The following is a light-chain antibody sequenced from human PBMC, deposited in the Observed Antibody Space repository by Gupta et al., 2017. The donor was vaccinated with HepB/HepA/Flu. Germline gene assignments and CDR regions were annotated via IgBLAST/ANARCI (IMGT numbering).Light chain of an antibody. CDR2: GAS. J-gene: IGKJ1*01. CDR3: QQYGSSPRT. V-gene: IGKV3-20*01. CDR1: QSVSSSY. Sequence: EIVLTQSTGTLSLSLGERAPLSCRASQSVSSSYLAWYQQKPGQAPRLLIYGASSRATDIPDRFIGSASGTDFTLTISRLEPEDFAVYYCQQYGSSPRTFGQGTKVKIK.